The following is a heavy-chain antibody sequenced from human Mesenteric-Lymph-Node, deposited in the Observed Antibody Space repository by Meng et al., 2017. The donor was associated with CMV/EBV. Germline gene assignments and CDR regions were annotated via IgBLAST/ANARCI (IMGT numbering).Heavy chain of an antibody. CDR3: ARGYYYGSGSYYTDYNWFDP. J-gene: IGHJ5*02. CDR2: ISYDGSNK. V-gene: IGHV3-30*04. CDR1: GFTFSSYA. D-gene: IGHD3-10*01. Sequence: GESLKISCAASGFTFSSYATHWVRQAPGKGLEWVAVISYDGSNKYYADSVKGRFTISRDNSKNTLYLQMNSLRAEDTAVYYCARGYYYGSGSYYTDYNWFDPWGQGTLVTVSS.